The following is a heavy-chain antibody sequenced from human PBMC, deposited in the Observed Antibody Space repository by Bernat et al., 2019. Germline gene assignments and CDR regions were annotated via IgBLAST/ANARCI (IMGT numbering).Heavy chain of an antibody. CDR1: GGSISSSSYY. Sequence: QLQLQESGPRLVKPSETLSLTCTVSGGSISSSSYYWGWIRQPPGKGLEWIGNIYYSGSSYYNPSLKSRVTISVDTSKNQFSLKLSSVTAADTAVYYCARLLGGYYYYGMDVWGQGTTVTVSS. CDR2: IYYSGSS. CDR3: ARLLGGYYYYGMDV. J-gene: IGHJ6*02. D-gene: IGHD4-23*01. V-gene: IGHV4-39*01.